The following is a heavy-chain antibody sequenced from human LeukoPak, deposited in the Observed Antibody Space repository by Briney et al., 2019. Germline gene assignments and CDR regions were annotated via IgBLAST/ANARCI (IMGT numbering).Heavy chain of an antibody. Sequence: GGSLRLSCAASGFAFNIYWMNWVRQAPGKGLEWVANMNQDGSGRYYVDSVKGRFTISRDNAKNSLYLQMNSLRAEDTAVYYCARSYYYDSSGYQKWDYWGQGTLVTVSS. CDR2: MNQDGSGR. CDR3: ARSYYYDSSGYQKWDY. J-gene: IGHJ4*02. D-gene: IGHD3-22*01. V-gene: IGHV3-7*01. CDR1: GFAFNIYW.